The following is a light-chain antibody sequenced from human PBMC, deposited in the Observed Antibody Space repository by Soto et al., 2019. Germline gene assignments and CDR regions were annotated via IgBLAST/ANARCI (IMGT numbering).Light chain of an antibody. J-gene: IGKJ1*01. CDR3: QQYNSYSLT. CDR1: QSISSW. Sequence: DIQMTQSPSTLSASVGDRVTITCRASQSISSWLAWYQQKPGKAPNLLIYDASSLESGVPSRFSGSGSGTDFTLTISSLQPDDFATYYCQQYNSYSLTFGQGTKVEIK. CDR2: DAS. V-gene: IGKV1-5*01.